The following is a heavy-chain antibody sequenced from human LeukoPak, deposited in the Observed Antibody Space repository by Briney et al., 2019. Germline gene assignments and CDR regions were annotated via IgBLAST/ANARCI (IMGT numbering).Heavy chain of an antibody. J-gene: IGHJ4*02. Sequence: GGSLRLSCAASGFTFSSYAMSWVRQAPGKGLEWVSAISGSGGSTYYADSVKGRFTIPRANSKNTLYLQMNSLRAEDTAVYYCTTRQQQLVGGDYWGQGTLVTVSS. V-gene: IGHV3-23*01. CDR1: GFTFSSYA. CDR3: TTRQQQLVGGDY. CDR2: ISGSGGST. D-gene: IGHD6-13*01.